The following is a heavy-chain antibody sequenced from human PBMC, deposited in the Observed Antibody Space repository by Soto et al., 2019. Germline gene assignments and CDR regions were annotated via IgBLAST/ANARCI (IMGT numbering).Heavy chain of an antibody. Sequence: LRLSCAASGFTFSSYAMGWVRQGPGKGLEWVAVVSIGGSTHYADSVRGRFTISRDNSKNTLSLQMNSLTAEDTAVYFCAKRRGVGGHFDYWGQGALVTVSS. J-gene: IGHJ4*02. CDR3: AKRRGVGGHFDY. D-gene: IGHD2-8*02. CDR1: GFTFSSYA. CDR2: VSIGGST. V-gene: IGHV3-23*01.